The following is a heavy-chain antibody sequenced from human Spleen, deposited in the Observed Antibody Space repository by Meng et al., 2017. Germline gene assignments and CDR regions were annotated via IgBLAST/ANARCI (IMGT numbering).Heavy chain of an antibody. J-gene: IGHJ6*02. CDR1: GFTFDDYA. CDR3: TKDTRGYATAMDV. Sequence: SLKISCAASGFTFDDYAMHWVRQAPGKGLEWVSGISWNSGSIGYADSVKGRFTISRDNAKKSLYLQMNSLRAEDMALYYCTKDTRGYATAMDVWGQGTTVTVSS. V-gene: IGHV3-9*03. D-gene: IGHD2-2*01. CDR2: ISWNSGSI.